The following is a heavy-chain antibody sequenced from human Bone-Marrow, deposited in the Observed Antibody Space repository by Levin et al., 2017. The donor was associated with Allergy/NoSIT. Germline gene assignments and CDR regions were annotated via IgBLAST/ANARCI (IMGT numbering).Heavy chain of an antibody. CDR2: IRNKANNYVT. Sequence: PGGSLRLSCAASGFTFSDSYMEWVRQAPGKGLEWIVRIRNKANNYVTHYAASVNGRFTVSRDDSKSSVFLQMNSLKTEDTALYYCRREGGGITYWGQGALVTVSS. CDR1: GFTFSDSY. D-gene: IGHD3-10*01. J-gene: IGHJ4*02. V-gene: IGHV3-72*01. CDR3: RREGGGITY.